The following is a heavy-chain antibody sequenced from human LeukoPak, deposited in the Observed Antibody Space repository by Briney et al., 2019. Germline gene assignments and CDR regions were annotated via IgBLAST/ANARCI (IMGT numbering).Heavy chain of an antibody. CDR3: ARDNPLVAATPSFI. CDR1: GFTFSSYS. Sequence: GGSLRLSCAASGFTFSSYSMNWVRQAPGKGLEWVSSISSSSSYIYYADSVKGRFTISRDNAKNSLYLQMNSLRAEDTAVYYCARDNPLVAATPSFIWGQGTLVTVSS. CDR2: ISSSSSYI. J-gene: IGHJ4*02. D-gene: IGHD2-15*01. V-gene: IGHV3-21*01.